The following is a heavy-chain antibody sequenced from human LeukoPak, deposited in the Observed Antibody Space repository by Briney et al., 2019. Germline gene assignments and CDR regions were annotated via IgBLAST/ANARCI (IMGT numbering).Heavy chain of an antibody. D-gene: IGHD3-3*01. CDR2: IIPIFGTA. CDR1: GGTFSSYA. J-gene: IGHJ6*03. V-gene: IGHV1-69*13. Sequence: SVKVSCKASGGTFSSYAISWVRQAPGQGLEWMGGIIPIFGTANYAQKFQGRVTITADESTSTAYMELSSLRSEDTAVYYCARAWSGYFYHYYYMDVWGKGTTVTVSS. CDR3: ARAWSGYFYHYYYMDV.